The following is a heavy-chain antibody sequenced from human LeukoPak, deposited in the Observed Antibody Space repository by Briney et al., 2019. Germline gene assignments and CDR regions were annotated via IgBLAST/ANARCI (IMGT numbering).Heavy chain of an antibody. Sequence: WESLKISCKGSGYSFTSYWISWVRQMPGKGLEWMGRIDPSDSYTNYSPSFQGHVTISADKSISTAYLQWSSLKASDTAMYYCARTKVGAITSIDYWGQGTLVTVSS. CDR1: GYSFTSYW. V-gene: IGHV5-10-1*01. CDR3: ARTKVGAITSIDY. J-gene: IGHJ4*02. D-gene: IGHD1-26*01. CDR2: IDPSDSYT.